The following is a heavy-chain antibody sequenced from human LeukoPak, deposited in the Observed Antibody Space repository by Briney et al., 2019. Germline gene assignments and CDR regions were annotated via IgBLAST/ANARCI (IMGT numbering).Heavy chain of an antibody. CDR2: IIPIFGTA. J-gene: IGHJ3*02. CDR1: GFTITSYG. D-gene: IGHD3-22*01. CDR3: ARVYYYDSSGYYTDAFDI. V-gene: IGHV1-69*06. Sequence: ASVKVSCSFSGFTITSYGIHWVQQSPGQGLEWMGGIIPIFGTANYAQKFQGRVTITADKSTSTAYMELSSLRSEDTAVYYCARVYYYDSSGYYTDAFDIWGQGTMVTVSS.